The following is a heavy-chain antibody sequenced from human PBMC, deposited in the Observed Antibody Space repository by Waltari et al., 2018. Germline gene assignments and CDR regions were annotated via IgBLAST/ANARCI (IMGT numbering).Heavy chain of an antibody. CDR1: GGSISSSY. CDR3: ARGPEVLEWLNWFDP. V-gene: IGHV4-59*08. D-gene: IGHD3-3*01. CDR2: IYYSGST. Sequence: QVQLQESGPGLVKPSETLSLTCTVSGGSISSSYWRWIRQPPGKGLEWIGYIYYSGSTNYNPSLKSRVTISVDTSKNQFSLKLSSVTAADTAVYYCARGPEVLEWLNWFDPWGQGTLVTVSS. J-gene: IGHJ5*02.